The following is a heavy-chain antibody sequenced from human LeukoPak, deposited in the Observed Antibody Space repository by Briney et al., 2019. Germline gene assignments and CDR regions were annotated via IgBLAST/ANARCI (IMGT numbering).Heavy chain of an antibody. V-gene: IGHV1-8*01. J-gene: IGHJ4*02. Sequence: GASVKVSCKASGYTFTSCDINWVRQATGQGLEWMGWMNPNNGNTGYAQKFQGRVTVTRNTSISTAYMKLSSLRSEDTAVYYCARPGISGSYPYYLDYWGQGTLVTVSS. D-gene: IGHD3-10*01. CDR2: MNPNNGNT. CDR3: ARPGISGSYPYYLDY. CDR1: GYTFTSCD.